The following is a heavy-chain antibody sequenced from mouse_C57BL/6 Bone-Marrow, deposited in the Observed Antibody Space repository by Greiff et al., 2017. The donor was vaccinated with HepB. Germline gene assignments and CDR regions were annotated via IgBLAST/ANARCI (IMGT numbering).Heavy chain of an antibody. V-gene: IGHV14-1*01. J-gene: IGHJ4*01. D-gene: IGHD2-4*01. Sequence: VQLQQSGAELARPGASVKLSCTASGFNIKDYYMHWVKQRPEQGLEWIGRIDPEDGDTEYAPKFQGKATMTADTSSNTAYLQLSSLTSEDTAVYYCTTDDYDGYYYAMDYWGQGTSVTVSS. CDR3: TTDDYDGYYYAMDY. CDR1: GFNIKDYY. CDR2: IDPEDGDT.